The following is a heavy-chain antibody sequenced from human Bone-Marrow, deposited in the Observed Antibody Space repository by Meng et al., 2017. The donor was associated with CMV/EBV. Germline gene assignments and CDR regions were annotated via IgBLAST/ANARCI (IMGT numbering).Heavy chain of an antibody. Sequence: SVKVSCKASGGTFSSYAISWVRQAPGQGLEWMGGIIPIFGTANYAQKFQGRVTITTDESTSTAYMELSSLRSEDTAVYYCATSYSSSWYGMTNDYWGQGTLVTVSS. CDR1: GGTFSSYA. V-gene: IGHV1-69*05. CDR3: ATSYSSSWYGMTNDY. D-gene: IGHD6-13*01. CDR2: IIPIFGTA. J-gene: IGHJ4*02.